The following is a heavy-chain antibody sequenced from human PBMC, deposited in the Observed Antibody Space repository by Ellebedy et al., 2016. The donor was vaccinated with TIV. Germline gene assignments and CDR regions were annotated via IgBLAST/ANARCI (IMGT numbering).Heavy chain of an antibody. CDR3: ARGGYSYGSGDFDY. J-gene: IGHJ4*02. CDR1: GYTFTSYD. D-gene: IGHD5-18*01. V-gene: IGHV1-8*01. Sequence: VSVKVSCKASGYTFTSYDINWVRQATGQGLEWMGWMNPNSGNTGYAQKFQGRVTMTRNTSISTAYMELSSLRSEDTAVYYCARGGYSYGSGDFDYWGQGTLVTVSS. CDR2: MNPNSGNT.